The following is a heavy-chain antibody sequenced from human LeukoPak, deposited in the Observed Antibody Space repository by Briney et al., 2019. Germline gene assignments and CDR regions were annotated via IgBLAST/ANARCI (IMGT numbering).Heavy chain of an antibody. CDR2: ISYDGSNK. CDR3: AREGYYYDSSGYHWVFDY. V-gene: IGHV3-30*03. CDR1: GFTFSSYG. Sequence: GGSLRLSCAASGFTFSSYGMHWVRQAPGKGLEWVAVISYDGSNKYYADSAKGRFTISRDNSKNTLYLQMNSLRAEDTAVYYCAREGYYYDSSGYHWVFDYWGQGTLVTVSS. D-gene: IGHD3-22*01. J-gene: IGHJ4*02.